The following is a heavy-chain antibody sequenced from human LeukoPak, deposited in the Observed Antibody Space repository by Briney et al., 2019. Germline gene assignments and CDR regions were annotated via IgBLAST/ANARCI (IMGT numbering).Heavy chain of an antibody. Sequence: SETLSLTCTVSGGSISAYYWSWIRQPPGKGLEWIGYIHNSGSANYNPSLQSRVTILIDTSKKQFSLKVSSVTAVDTAVYYCARLKFYDSTGYSPGHYMDVWGKGTTVTVCS. CDR1: GGSISAYY. J-gene: IGHJ6*03. D-gene: IGHD3-22*01. CDR3: ARLKFYDSTGYSPGHYMDV. CDR2: IHNSGSA. V-gene: IGHV4-59*01.